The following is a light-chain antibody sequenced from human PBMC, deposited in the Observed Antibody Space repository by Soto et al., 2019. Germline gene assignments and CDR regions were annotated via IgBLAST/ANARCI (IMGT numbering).Light chain of an antibody. CDR1: SSDVGGSNF. J-gene: IGLJ2*01. Sequence: QSVLTQPASVSGSPGQSITISCTGTSSDVGGSNFVSWYQHHPAKAPKLMIYDVSNRPSGVSNRFSGSKSGNTASLTISGLQAEDEAHYYCSSFTSSDTLVVFGGGTQLTVL. CDR3: SSFTSSDTLVV. CDR2: DVS. V-gene: IGLV2-14*03.